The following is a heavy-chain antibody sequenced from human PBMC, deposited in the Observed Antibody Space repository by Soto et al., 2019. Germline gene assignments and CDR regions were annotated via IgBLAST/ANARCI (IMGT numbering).Heavy chain of an antibody. J-gene: IGHJ6*02. V-gene: IGHV1-69*06. CDR3: AQLLSAYYYYYGMDV. CDR1: GGTFSSYA. Sequence: QVQLVQSGAEVKKPGSSVKVSCKASGGTFSSYAISWVRQAPGQGLEWMGGIIPIFGTANYAQKFQGRVTTTADKSTSTAYTELSSLTSEDTAVYYCAQLLSAYYYYYGMDVWGQGTTVTVSS. CDR2: IIPIFGTA. D-gene: IGHD2-2*01.